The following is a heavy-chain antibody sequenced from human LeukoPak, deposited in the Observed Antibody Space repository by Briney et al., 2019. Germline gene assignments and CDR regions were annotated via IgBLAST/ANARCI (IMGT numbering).Heavy chain of an antibody. CDR1: GGSISSYY. CDR2: IDNIGST. Sequence: SETLSLTCTVSGGSISSYYWAWIRQPPGKGLEWIGNIDNIGSTYYNPSLQSRVTISVDKSKDQLSLKLNSVTATDTAIYYCARPPGIAAAWFDPWGQGTLVTVSS. J-gene: IGHJ5*02. CDR3: ARPPGIAAAWFDP. D-gene: IGHD6-13*01. V-gene: IGHV4-39*01.